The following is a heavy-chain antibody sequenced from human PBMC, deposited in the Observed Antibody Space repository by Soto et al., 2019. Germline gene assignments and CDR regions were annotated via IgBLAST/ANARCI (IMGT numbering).Heavy chain of an antibody. V-gene: IGHV3-30*03. CDR1: GFTFSSNG. Sequence: QVQLVESGGGVVQPGRSLRLTCAASGFTFSSNGMHCVRQAPGKGLEWVALVAYDGRKTYYGDSLRGRFTISTDKSENTLYLQMNCLRAEDTAVYYCARGVGGSMYDNSGKYDSGGQGTLVTVSS. J-gene: IGHJ5*01. CDR3: ARGVGGSMYDNSGKYDS. D-gene: IGHD3-22*01. CDR2: VAYDGRKT.